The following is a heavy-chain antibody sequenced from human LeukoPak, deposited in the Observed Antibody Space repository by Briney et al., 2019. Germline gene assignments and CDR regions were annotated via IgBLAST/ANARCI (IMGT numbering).Heavy chain of an antibody. Sequence: GGSLRLSCAASGLTFSIAWMSWVRQSPGKGLEWVGRIRAKSAGGTTEYPAPVKGRFSISRDDSKDTLYLQMDSLQTEDTAVYYCATEYYGANNYWGQGTLITVSS. CDR1: GLTFSIAW. CDR2: IRAKSAGGTT. V-gene: IGHV3-15*01. D-gene: IGHD4-17*01. CDR3: ATEYYGANNY. J-gene: IGHJ4*02.